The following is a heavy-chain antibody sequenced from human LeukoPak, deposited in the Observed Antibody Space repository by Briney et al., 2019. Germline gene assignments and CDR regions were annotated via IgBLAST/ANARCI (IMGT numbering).Heavy chain of an antibody. Sequence: GASVKVSCKASGYTFTSYDINWVRQATGQGLEWMGWMNPNSGNTGYAQKFQGRVTMTRNTSISTAYMELSSLKTEDTAVYYCTTVGSGWYHAGCWGQGTLVTVSS. J-gene: IGHJ4*02. CDR1: GYTFTSYD. CDR2: MNPNSGNT. V-gene: IGHV1-8*01. D-gene: IGHD6-19*01. CDR3: TTVGSGWYHAGC.